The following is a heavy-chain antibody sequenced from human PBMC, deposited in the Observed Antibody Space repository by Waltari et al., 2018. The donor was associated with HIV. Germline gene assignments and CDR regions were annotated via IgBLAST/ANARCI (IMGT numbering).Heavy chain of an antibody. CDR3: AKDIVVVPAAFTYYYYYGMDV. Sequence: QVQLVESGGGVVQPGRSLRLSCAASGFTFSTYGMHWVRQAPGKGLEWVAGIWYDGSNKYYVDSVKGRFTIARDNSKNTLYLQMNSLRAEDTAVYYCAKDIVVVPAAFTYYYYYGMDVWGQGTTVTVSS. CDR2: IWYDGSNK. CDR1: GFTFSTYG. V-gene: IGHV3-33*06. J-gene: IGHJ6*02. D-gene: IGHD2-2*01.